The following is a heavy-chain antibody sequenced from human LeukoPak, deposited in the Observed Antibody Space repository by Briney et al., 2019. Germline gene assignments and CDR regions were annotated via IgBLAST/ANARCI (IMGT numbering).Heavy chain of an antibody. CDR2: FDPEDGET. CDR3: ATESAYDSSGYTGRYFDL. D-gene: IGHD3-22*01. J-gene: IGHJ2*01. CDR1: GYTLTELS. Sequence: GASVKVSCKVPGYTLTELSMHWVRQAPGKGLEWMGGFDPEDGETIYAQKFQGRVTMTEDTSTDTAYMELSSLRSEDTAVYYCATESAYDSSGYTGRYFDLWGRGTLVTVSS. V-gene: IGHV1-24*01.